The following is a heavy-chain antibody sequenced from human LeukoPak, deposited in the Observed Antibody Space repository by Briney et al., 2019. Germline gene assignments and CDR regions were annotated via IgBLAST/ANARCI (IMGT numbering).Heavy chain of an antibody. CDR1: GYIFSSYG. Sequence: ASVKVSCKPSGYIFSSYGISWVRQAPGQGLEWMGWISAYNGNTYYAQKLQGRVTMTTDTSTSTVYMELRSLRSDDTAVYYCARDAGGATGYFDLWGRGALVTVSS. CDR3: ARDAGGATGYFDL. J-gene: IGHJ2*01. D-gene: IGHD1-26*01. V-gene: IGHV1-18*01. CDR2: ISAYNGNT.